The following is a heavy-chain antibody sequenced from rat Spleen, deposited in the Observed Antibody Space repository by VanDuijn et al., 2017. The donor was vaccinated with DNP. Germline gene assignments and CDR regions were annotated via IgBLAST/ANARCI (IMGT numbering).Heavy chain of an antibody. CDR1: GFSLTSYG. J-gene: IGHJ2*01. CDR2: ISSGGIT. CDR3: TRETYFDY. D-gene: IGHD4-2*01. V-gene: IGHV2S8*01. Sequence: QVQLKESGPGLVQPSQTLSLTCTVSGFSLTSYGVSWVRQPPGKGLEWIAAISSGGITYYNSALKSRLSISRDTSKSQVFLKMNSLQIEDTAIYFCTRETYFDYWGQGVMVTVSS.